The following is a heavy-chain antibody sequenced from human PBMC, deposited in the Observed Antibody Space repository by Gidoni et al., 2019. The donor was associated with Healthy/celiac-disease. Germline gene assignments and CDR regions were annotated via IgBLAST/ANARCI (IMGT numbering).Heavy chain of an antibody. CDR2: IYPGDSDT. Sequence: GSGYSFTSYWIGWVRQMPGKGLARMRIIYPGDSDTSYSPSFQGQVTISADKSISTAYLQWSSLKASDTAMYYCARHVGFGGDSDYWGQGTLVTVSS. D-gene: IGHD2-21*02. V-gene: IGHV5-51*01. J-gene: IGHJ4*02. CDR1: GYSFTSYW. CDR3: ARHVGFGGDSDY.